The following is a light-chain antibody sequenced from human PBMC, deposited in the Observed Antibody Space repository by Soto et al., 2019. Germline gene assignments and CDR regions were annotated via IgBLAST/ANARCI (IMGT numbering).Light chain of an antibody. Sequence: EVVLTQSPATLSLSPGERATLSCRASQSVSSYLAWYQQKPGQAPRLLIYNASNRATGIPARFSGSGPGTDFTLTISSLEPEDFAAYYCQLGLTFGGGTKVDIK. CDR3: QLGLT. CDR1: QSVSSY. J-gene: IGKJ4*01. V-gene: IGKV3-11*01. CDR2: NAS.